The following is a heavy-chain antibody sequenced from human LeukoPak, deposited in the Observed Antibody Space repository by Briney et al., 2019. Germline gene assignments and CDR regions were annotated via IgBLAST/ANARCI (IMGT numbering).Heavy chain of an antibody. CDR1: GFTFSSYW. Sequence: GGSLRLSCAASGFTFSSYWMQWVPQAPGKGLEWVANIKQDGSEKYYADSVKGRFIIPRDNAKNALYLQMSSLRAEDTAIYYCARRYFDYWGQGTLVTVSS. CDR3: ARRYFDY. V-gene: IGHV3-7*03. J-gene: IGHJ4*02. CDR2: IKQDGSEK.